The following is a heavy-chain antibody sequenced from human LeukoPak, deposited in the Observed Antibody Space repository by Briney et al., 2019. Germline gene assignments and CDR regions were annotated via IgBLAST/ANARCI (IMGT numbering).Heavy chain of an antibody. V-gene: IGHV3-23*01. D-gene: IGHD3-3*01. CDR1: GFTFTNHA. J-gene: IGHJ5*02. CDR2: ISGSGDNT. CDR3: AKCYDFSGSEWFDP. Sequence: GGSLRVSCAASGFTFTNHAMSWVRQAPGKGPEWVSAISGSGDNTYYADSVKGRFTISRDNSKNTLYLQMNSLRVEDAAVYYCAKCYDFSGSEWFDPWGQGTLVTVSS.